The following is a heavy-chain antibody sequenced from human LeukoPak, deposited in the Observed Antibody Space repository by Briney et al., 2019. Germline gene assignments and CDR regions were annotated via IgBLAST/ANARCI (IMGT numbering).Heavy chain of an antibody. CDR1: GFTVSSNY. CDR3: ARSLSRSWADYYYYGMDV. V-gene: IGHV3-66*01. D-gene: IGHD6-13*01. J-gene: IGHJ6*02. Sequence: GGSLRLSCAASGFTVSSNYMSWVRQAPGKGLEWVSVIYSGGGTYYADSVKGRFTISRDNSKNTLYLQMNSLRAEDRAVYYCARSLSRSWADYYYYGMDVWGQGTTVTVSS. CDR2: IYSGGGT.